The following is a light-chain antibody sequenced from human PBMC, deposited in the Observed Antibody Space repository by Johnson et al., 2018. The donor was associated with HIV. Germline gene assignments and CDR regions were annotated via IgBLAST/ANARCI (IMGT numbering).Light chain of an antibody. CDR1: SSNIGNNY. CDR3: GTWHSSLSAGGV. Sequence: QSVLTQPPSVSAAPGQKVTISCSGSSSNIGNNYVSWYQQLPGRAPKLLIYENDKRPSGIPDRFSGSKSGTSATLAITGLQTGDEADYYCGTWHSSLSAGGVVGTGTQVTVL. CDR2: END. V-gene: IGLV1-51*02. J-gene: IGLJ1*01.